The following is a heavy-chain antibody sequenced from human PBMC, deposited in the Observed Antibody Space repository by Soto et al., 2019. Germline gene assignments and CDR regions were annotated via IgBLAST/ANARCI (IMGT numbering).Heavy chain of an antibody. D-gene: IGHD2-21*02. CDR3: ARIMCGGDCYDFDY. V-gene: IGHV3-33*01. CDR1: GFTFSSYG. J-gene: IGHJ4*02. Sequence: QVQVVEFGGGVVQPGRSLRLSCAASGFTFSSYGMHWVSQAPGKGLEWVAVIWYDGSNKYYADSVKGRFTISRDNSKNTLNLQMNSLRAEDTAVYYCARIMCGGDCYDFDYWRQGTLVTVSS. CDR2: IWYDGSNK.